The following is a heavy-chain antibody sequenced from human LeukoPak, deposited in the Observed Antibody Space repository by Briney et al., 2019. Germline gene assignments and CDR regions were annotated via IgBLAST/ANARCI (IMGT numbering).Heavy chain of an antibody. V-gene: IGHV3-43*02. D-gene: IGHD3-22*01. Sequence: PGGSLRLSCAASGLTFEDYAMHWVRQAPGKGLEWVSFVTGDGSSTYYADSVKGRFTISRDNSKNSLYLQMNSLRIENTALYYCAKDRDTTGYEHWGQGTLVTVSS. CDR3: AKDRDTTGYEH. J-gene: IGHJ1*01. CDR2: VTGDGSST. CDR1: GLTFEDYA.